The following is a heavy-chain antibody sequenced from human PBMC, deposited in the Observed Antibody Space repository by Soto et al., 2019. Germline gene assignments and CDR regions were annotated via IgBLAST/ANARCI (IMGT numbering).Heavy chain of an antibody. Sequence: XGSLRLSCASSVCSFSDYTMNCVRQAPGKGLEWVALIIPSATTYYADPVKGRFTISRDNSKNTVYLEMNSLKSDDTAVYYCAKERIGIQGRFDCWGPGTLVIVSS. CDR3: AKERIGIQGRFDC. CDR1: VCSFSDYT. J-gene: IGHJ4*02. D-gene: IGHD1-1*01. V-gene: IGHV3-23*01. CDR2: IIPSATT.